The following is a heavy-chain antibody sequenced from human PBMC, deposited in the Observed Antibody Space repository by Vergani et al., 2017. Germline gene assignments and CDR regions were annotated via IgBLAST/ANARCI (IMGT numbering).Heavy chain of an antibody. Sequence: QVQLVQSGAEVKKPGASVKVSCKASGYTFTSAEINWVRQATGQGLEWMGLVKPNSGSTDYAQKFQGRVTMTRDTSINTAYMELSSLTSEDTAVYYCARRVPHFDYWGQGTVVTVSS. V-gene: IGHV1-8*01. CDR1: GYTFTSAE. J-gene: IGHJ4*02. CDR3: ARRVPHFDY. CDR2: VKPNSGST.